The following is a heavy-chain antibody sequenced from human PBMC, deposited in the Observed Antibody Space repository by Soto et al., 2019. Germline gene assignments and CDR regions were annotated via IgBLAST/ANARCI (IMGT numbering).Heavy chain of an antibody. CDR1: GGTFSNYA. J-gene: IGHJ6*02. V-gene: IGHV1-69*01. D-gene: IGHD5-18*01. Sequence: QVQLVQSGAEVRKPGSSVKVSCKASGGTFSNYALSWVRQAPGQGLEWMGGLIPHFSTANYAQKVKDTATIIADEATSTAYMKLSSQRAEATAVYYWAGASVDTAMITLDYFSWHYGMAVWGQG. CDR2: LIPHFSTA. CDR3: AGASVDTAMITLDYFSWHYGMAV.